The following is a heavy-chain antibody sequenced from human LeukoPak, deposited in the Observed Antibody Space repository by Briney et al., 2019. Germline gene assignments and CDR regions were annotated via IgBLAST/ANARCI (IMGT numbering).Heavy chain of an antibody. Sequence: SETLSLTCTVSGGSISSSSYYWGWLRQPPGKGLEWIGSIYYSGSTYYNPSLKSRVTISVDTSKNQFSLKLSSVTAADTAVYYCASKYYYDSSGYYPFDYWGQGTLVTVSS. J-gene: IGHJ4*02. CDR2: IYYSGST. V-gene: IGHV4-39*01. CDR1: GGSISSSSYY. D-gene: IGHD3-22*01. CDR3: ASKYYYDSSGYYPFDY.